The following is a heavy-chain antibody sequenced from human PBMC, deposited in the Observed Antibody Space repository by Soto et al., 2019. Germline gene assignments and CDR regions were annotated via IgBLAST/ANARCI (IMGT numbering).Heavy chain of an antibody. CDR2: TYYRSKWYS. J-gene: IGHJ4*02. CDR1: ADSVSDNSAA. V-gene: IGHV6-1*01. Sequence: SQTLSLTCAITADSVSDNSAAWNWIRQSPSKGLEWLGRTYYRSKWYSDYAISVKSRITINPDTSKNQFSLQLNSVTPEDTAVYYCARDGYSSSYDFDYWGQGTLVTVSS. CDR3: ARDGYSSSYDFDY. D-gene: IGHD6-6*01.